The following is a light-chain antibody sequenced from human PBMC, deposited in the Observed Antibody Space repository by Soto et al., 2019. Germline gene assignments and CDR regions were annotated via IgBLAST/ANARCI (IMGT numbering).Light chain of an antibody. CDR2: GAS. Sequence: EIVLTQSPGTLSLSPGERATLSCRASQSVSSSYLAWYQQKPGQAPRPLIYGASSRATGIPDRFSGSGSGTDFTLTISTLEPEDFAVYYCQQYGSSPRTFGQGTKVDNK. CDR3: QQYGSSPRT. J-gene: IGKJ1*01. CDR1: QSVSSSY. V-gene: IGKV3-20*01.